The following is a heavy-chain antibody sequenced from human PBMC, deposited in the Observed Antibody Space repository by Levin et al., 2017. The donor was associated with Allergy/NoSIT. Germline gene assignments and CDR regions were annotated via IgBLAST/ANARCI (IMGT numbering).Heavy chain of an antibody. J-gene: IGHJ5*02. Sequence: SETLSLTCSISGGSISRNTYYWAWIRQPPGKRLEWIGSIYYSGSTYYNPSLKSRLTIFLDSSKNRVSLTLTSVTAADTAVYYCARPSPLGFCSGGLCSWESWGQGSLVTVSS. D-gene: IGHD2-15*01. CDR1: GGSISRNTYY. CDR2: IYYSGST. V-gene: IGHV4-39*01. CDR3: ARPSPLGFCSGGLCSWES.